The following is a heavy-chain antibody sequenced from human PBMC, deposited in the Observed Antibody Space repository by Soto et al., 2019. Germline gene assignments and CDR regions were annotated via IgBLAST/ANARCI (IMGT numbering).Heavy chain of an antibody. V-gene: IGHV1-69*12. D-gene: IGHD1-1*01. CDR3: ARGRYGDY. J-gene: IGHJ4*02. CDR1: GDTFTNHV. Sequence: QVQLVQSGDEVKKPGSSVKVSCKASGDTFTNHVFNWVRQAPGQGLEWMGGIISLFGTPNYSRRFQGRVTITADESTATSYMELSSLRSDDTAVYYCARGRYGDYWGQGALVTVSS. CDR2: IISLFGTP.